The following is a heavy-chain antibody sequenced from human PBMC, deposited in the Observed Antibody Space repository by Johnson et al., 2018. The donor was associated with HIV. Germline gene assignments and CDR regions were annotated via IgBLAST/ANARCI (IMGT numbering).Heavy chain of an antibody. J-gene: IGHJ3*02. V-gene: IGHV3-30*02. CDR3: ARERIYGDDAFDI. CDR2: IRNDGGNK. Sequence: QVQLVESGGGVVQPGGSLRLSCVASGFTFSSYGMHWVRQAPGKGLEWVAFIRNDGGNKYNVDSVKGRFTISRDNSKNTLYLQMSSLRAEDTAVYYCARERIYGDDAFDIWGQGTMVTVSS. D-gene: IGHD4-17*01. CDR1: GFTFSSYG.